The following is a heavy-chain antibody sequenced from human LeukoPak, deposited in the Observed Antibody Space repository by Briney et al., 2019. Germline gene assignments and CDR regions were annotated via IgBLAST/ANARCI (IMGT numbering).Heavy chain of an antibody. CDR2: IYYSGST. V-gene: IGHV4-59*08. J-gene: IGHJ6*03. Sequence: SETLSLTCTVSGGSISSYYWSWIRQPPGKGLEWIGYIYYSGSTNYNPSLKSRVTISVDTSKNQFSLKLSSVTAADTAVYYCASGLAYCGGDCYSGNYYYYYYMDVWGKGTTVTISS. CDR1: GGSISSYY. D-gene: IGHD2-21*02. CDR3: ASGLAYCGGDCYSGNYYYYYYMDV.